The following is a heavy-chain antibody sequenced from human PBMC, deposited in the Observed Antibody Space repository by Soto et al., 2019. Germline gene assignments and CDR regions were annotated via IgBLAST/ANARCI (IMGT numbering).Heavy chain of an antibody. CDR2: VSPDGSSS. Sequence: EVQLVESGGGSVQPGGSLRLSCVGSVITFSNYWMHWVRQVPGKGPVWVSRVSPDGSSSSYADFVKGRFIVSRDNAKNVAYLQVNSLRADDTAVYYCATGGYSYGWGYWGQGTLVTVSS. CDR3: ATGGYSYGWGY. CDR1: VITFSNYW. D-gene: IGHD5-18*01. V-gene: IGHV3-74*01. J-gene: IGHJ4*02.